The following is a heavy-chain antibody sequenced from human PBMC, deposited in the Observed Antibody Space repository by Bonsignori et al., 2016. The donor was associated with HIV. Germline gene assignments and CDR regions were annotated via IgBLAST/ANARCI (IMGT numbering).Heavy chain of an antibody. CDR3: ARGIQPGGYCSSTSCYSYHDAFDI. D-gene: IGHD2-2*02. J-gene: IGHJ3*02. CDR2: IKQDGSEK. Sequence: VRQAPGKGLEWVANIKQDGSEKYYVDSVKGRFTISRDNAKNSLYLQMNSLRAEDTAVYYCARGIQPGGYCSSTSCYSYHDAFDIWGQGTMVTVSS. V-gene: IGHV3-7*01.